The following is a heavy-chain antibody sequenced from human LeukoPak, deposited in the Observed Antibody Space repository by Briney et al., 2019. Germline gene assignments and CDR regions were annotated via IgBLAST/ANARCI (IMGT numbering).Heavy chain of an antibody. CDR3: ARVVDWCSGGSCYFEY. J-gene: IGHJ4*02. D-gene: IGHD2-15*01. CDR1: GFTLSSHW. CDR2: INSDGRST. Sequence: QPGGSLRLSCAASGFTLSSHWMHWVRQAPGKRLVWVSQINSDGRSTSYADSVMGRFTISRDNAKNTLYLQMNSLRAEDTAVYYCARVVDWCSGGSCYFEYWGQGTLVTVSS. V-gene: IGHV3-74*01.